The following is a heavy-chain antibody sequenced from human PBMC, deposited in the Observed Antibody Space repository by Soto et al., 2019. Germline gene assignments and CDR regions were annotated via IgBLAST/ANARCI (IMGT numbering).Heavy chain of an antibody. D-gene: IGHD3-3*01. CDR2: ISSSRSYI. V-gene: IGHV3-21*01. CDR1: GFTFSSYS. Sequence: EVQLVESGGGLVKPGGSLRLSCAASGFTFSSYSMNWVRQAPGKGLEWVSSISSSRSYIYYADSVKGRFTISRDNAKNSLYLQMNSLRAEDTAVYYCASNGIFGATINYYYYMDVWGKGTTVTVSS. CDR3: ASNGIFGATINYYYYMDV. J-gene: IGHJ6*03.